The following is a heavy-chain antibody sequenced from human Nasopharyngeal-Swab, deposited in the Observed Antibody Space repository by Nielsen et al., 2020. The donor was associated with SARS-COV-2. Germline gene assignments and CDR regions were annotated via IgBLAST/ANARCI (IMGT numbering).Heavy chain of an antibody. J-gene: IGHJ4*02. V-gene: IGHV4-34*01. CDR3: ARGVAGVSMIVVVLTGGSYHFDY. CDR2: INHSGNN. CDR1: GGSFSAYD. D-gene: IGHD3-22*01. Sequence: SQTLSLPCAVYGGSFSAYDWSWIRQPPGKGLAWIGEINHSGNNNYNPSLKSRVPISLDTSKNQFSLKLSSVTAADTAVYYCARGVAGVSMIVVVLTGGSYHFDYWGQGTLVTVSS.